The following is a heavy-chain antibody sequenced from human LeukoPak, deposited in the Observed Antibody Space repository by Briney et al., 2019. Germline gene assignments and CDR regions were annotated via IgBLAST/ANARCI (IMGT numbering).Heavy chain of an antibody. CDR1: GFTFSSYG. CDR2: ISYDGSNK. D-gene: IGHD6-19*01. Sequence: PGGPLRLSCAASGFTFSSYGMHWVRQAPGKGLEWVAVISYDGSNKYYADSVKGRFTISRDNSKNTLYLQMNSLRAEDTAVYYCAKDSSGWYGPLDYWGQGTLVTVSS. J-gene: IGHJ4*02. CDR3: AKDSSGWYGPLDY. V-gene: IGHV3-30*18.